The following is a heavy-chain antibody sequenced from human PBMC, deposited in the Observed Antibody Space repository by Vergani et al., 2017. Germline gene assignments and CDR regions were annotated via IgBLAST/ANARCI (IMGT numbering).Heavy chain of an antibody. CDR1: GFTFSSYA. J-gene: IGHJ4*02. CDR3: AKAQLSSSWYYLDY. D-gene: IGHD6-13*01. V-gene: IGHV3-23*01. CDR2: ISGSGGST. Sequence: EVQLLESGGGLVQPGGSLRLSCAASGFTFSSYAMSWVRQAPGKGLEWVSAISGSGGSTYYADSVKGRFTISRDNSKNTLYLQMNSLRAEDTAEYYCAKAQLSSSWYYLDYWGQGTLVTVSS.